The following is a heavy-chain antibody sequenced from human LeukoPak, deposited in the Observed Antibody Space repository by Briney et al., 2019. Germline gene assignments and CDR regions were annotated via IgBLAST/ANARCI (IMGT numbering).Heavy chain of an antibody. CDR1: GFTFSSYS. CDR3: AKGSYYYDSSGYRHFDY. J-gene: IGHJ4*02. CDR2: ISSGSSYI. Sequence: GGSLRLSCAASGFTFSSYSMNWVRQAPGKGLEWVSSISSGSSYIYYADSVKGRFTISRDNSKNTVYLQMNGLRAEDTAVYYCAKGSYYYDSSGYRHFDYWGQGTLVTVSS. V-gene: IGHV3-21*04. D-gene: IGHD3-22*01.